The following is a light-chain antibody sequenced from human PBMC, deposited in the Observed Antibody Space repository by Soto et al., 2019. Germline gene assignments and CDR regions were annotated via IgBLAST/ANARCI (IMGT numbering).Light chain of an antibody. Sequence: EIVMTQSPATLSVSPGERATLSCRASQSVSSNLAWYQQKPGQAPSLLIYGASTRATGIPARFSGSGSGTEFTITISSLQSEDFAVYYCQQYNTWLGTFGQGTKVEIK. CDR1: QSVSSN. CDR2: GAS. J-gene: IGKJ1*01. CDR3: QQYNTWLGT. V-gene: IGKV3-15*01.